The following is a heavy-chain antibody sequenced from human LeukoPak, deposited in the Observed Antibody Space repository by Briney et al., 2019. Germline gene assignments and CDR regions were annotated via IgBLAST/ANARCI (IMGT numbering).Heavy chain of an antibody. J-gene: IGHJ4*02. CDR2: INHSGST. Sequence: PSETLSLTRAVYGGSFSGYYWSWIRQPPGKGLEWIGEINHSGSTNYNPSLKSRVTISVDTSKNQFSLKLSSVTAADTAVYYCARGRGVGDYWGQGTLVTVSS. V-gene: IGHV4-34*01. CDR3: ARGRGVGDY. CDR1: GGSFSGYY. D-gene: IGHD3-10*01.